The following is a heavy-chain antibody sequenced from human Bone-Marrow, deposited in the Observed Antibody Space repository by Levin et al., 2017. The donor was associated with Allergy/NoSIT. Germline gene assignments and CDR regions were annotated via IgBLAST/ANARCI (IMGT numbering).Heavy chain of an antibody. CDR2: ITSSGDPI. J-gene: IGHJ4*02. CDR1: GFTITDYS. V-gene: IGHV3-11*01. D-gene: IGHD5-12*01. Sequence: SCAASGFTITDYSMSWIRQAPGKGLEWVAYITSSGDPIYYADSVKGRFTISRDNAKNSLSLQMNSLRGEDTAVYYCARETWLRQPYLIEYWGQGTLVTVSS. CDR3: ARETWLRQPYLIEY.